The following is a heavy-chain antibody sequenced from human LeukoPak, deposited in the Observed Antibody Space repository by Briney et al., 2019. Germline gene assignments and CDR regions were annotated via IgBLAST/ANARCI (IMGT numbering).Heavy chain of an antibody. D-gene: IGHD3-22*01. CDR3: ARVAPPDYYDSSGYFDY. CDR2: IKQDGSEK. Sequence: GGSLRLSCAASGFTFSSYLMSWVRQAPGKGLEWVANIKQDGSEKYYVDSVKGRFTISRDNAKNSLYLQMNSLRAEDTAVYYCARVAPPDYYDSSGYFDYWGQGTLVTVSS. CDR1: GFTFSSYL. J-gene: IGHJ4*02. V-gene: IGHV3-7*01.